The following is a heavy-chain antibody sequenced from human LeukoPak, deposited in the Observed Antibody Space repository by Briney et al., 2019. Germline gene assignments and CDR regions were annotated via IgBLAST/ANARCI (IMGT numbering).Heavy chain of an antibody. D-gene: IGHD3-22*01. J-gene: IGHJ5*02. CDR3: ARDYYDSSGYLA. V-gene: IGHV4-4*07. CDR2: IYTSGST. CDR1: GGSISSYY. Sequence: SETLSLTCTVSGGSISSYYWSWIRQPAGKGLEWIGRIYTSGSTNYNPSLKSRVTMSVDTSKNQFSLKLSSVTAADTAVYYRARDYYDSSGYLAWRQGTLVTVSS.